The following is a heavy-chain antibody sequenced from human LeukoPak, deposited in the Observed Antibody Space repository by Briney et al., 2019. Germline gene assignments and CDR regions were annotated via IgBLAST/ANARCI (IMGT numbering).Heavy chain of an antibody. Sequence: GASVKVSCKASGYTFTGYYMHWVRQAPGQGLEWMGWINPNSGGTNYAQKFQGRVTMTRDTSISTAYMELSRLRSDDTAVYYCASGGVYYYDSSGYISGGWGQGTLVTVSS. V-gene: IGHV1-2*02. D-gene: IGHD3-22*01. CDR3: ASGGVYYYDSSGYISGG. J-gene: IGHJ4*02. CDR1: GYTFTGYY. CDR2: INPNSGGT.